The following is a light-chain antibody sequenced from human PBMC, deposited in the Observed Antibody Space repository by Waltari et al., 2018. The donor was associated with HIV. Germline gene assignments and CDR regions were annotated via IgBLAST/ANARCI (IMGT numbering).Light chain of an antibody. Sequence: QSALTQPPSVSGFLCQSIHLSCPALSTDSLFYQYVSWYQQHPGKIPRLIIFDINNRPSGVSDHFSGSRSGNSASLTFSGLQSGDEAHYYCASNRLDYTLIFGGGTKLTVL. J-gene: IGLJ2*01. CDR3: ASNRLDYTLI. V-gene: IGLV2-14*03. CDR1: STDSLFYQY. CDR2: DIN.